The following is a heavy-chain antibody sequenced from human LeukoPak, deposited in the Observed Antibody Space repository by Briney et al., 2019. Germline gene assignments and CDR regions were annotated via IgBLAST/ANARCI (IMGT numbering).Heavy chain of an antibody. Sequence: ASVKVSCKASGYTFTSYYMHWVRQAPGQGLEWMGIINPSGGSTSNAQKFQGRVTMTRDTSTSTVYMELSSLRSEDTAVYYCARDRGSLDSRDYYYGMDVWGQGTTVTVSS. CDR2: INPSGGST. CDR1: GYTFTSYY. J-gene: IGHJ6*02. CDR3: ARDRGSLDSRDYYYGMDV. V-gene: IGHV1-46*01. D-gene: IGHD6-13*01.